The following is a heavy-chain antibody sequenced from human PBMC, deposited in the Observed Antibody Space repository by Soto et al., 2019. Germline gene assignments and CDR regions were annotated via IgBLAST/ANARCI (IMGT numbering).Heavy chain of an antibody. CDR1: GFTFSGYW. CDR2: IKKDGTEK. CDR3: ARGPSYSDYSNDWFFDS. V-gene: IGHV3-7*03. J-gene: IGHJ4*02. Sequence: GSLRLSCAASGFTFSGYWMTWVRQAPGKGLEWVADIKKDGTEKYYVDSLKGRFTISRDNAKKSVYLQMNGLTVEDTAVYRCARGPSYSDYSNDWFFDSWGQGALVTVSS. D-gene: IGHD3-9*01.